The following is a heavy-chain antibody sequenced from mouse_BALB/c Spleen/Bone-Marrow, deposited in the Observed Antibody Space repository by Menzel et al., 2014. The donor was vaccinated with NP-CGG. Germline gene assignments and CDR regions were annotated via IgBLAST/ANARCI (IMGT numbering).Heavy chain of an antibody. CDR2: INPSTGYT. J-gene: IGHJ4*01. V-gene: IGHV1-7*01. Sequence: QVQLQQSGAELAKPGASVKMSCKASGYTFTSYWMHWVKQRPGQGLEWIGYINPSTGYTEYNQKFKDKATSTADKSSSTAYMQLSSLTSEDSAVYYCARQITTVDYAMDYWGQGTSVTVSS. D-gene: IGHD1-1*01. CDR1: GYTFTSYW. CDR3: ARQITTVDYAMDY.